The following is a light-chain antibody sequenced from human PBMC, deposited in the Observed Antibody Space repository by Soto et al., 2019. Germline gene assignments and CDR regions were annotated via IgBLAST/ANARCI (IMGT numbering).Light chain of an antibody. CDR3: QQYGGSPRT. J-gene: IGKJ2*01. Sequence: EIVLTQSPATLPLSPGERATLFCRASQSIRNSLAWYQQRPGQSPRLLIYSASSRAPGVADRFRGGGPATDFTLTVSRFEPEDFAMYDCQQYGGSPRTFGQGNKLEIK. V-gene: IGKV3-20*01. CDR2: SAS. CDR1: QSIRNS.